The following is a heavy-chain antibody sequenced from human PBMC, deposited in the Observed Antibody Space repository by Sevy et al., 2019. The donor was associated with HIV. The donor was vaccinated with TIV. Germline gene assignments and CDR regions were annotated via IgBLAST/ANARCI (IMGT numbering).Heavy chain of an antibody. Sequence: GGSLRLSCAASGFTFSSYAMSWVRQAPGKVLEWVSAISGSGGSTYYADSVKGRFTISRDNSKNTLYLQMNSLRAEDTAVYYCAKDGYCSGGSCYSFDYWGQGTLVTVSS. CDR2: ISGSGGST. V-gene: IGHV3-23*01. CDR1: GFTFSSYA. D-gene: IGHD2-15*01. CDR3: AKDGYCSGGSCYSFDY. J-gene: IGHJ4*02.